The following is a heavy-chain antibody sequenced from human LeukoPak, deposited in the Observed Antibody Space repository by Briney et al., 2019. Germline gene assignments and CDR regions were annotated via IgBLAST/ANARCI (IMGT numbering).Heavy chain of an antibody. J-gene: IGHJ2*01. D-gene: IGHD3-10*01. CDR3: ARDLGPISLPLFGELSRRYWYFDL. Sequence: SETLSLTCTVSGGSISSGDYYWSWIRQPPGKGLEWIGYIYYSGSTYYNPSLKSRVTISVDTSKNQFSLQLSSVTAADTAVYYCARDLGPISLPLFGELSRRYWYFDLWGRGTLVTVSS. CDR1: GGSISSGDYY. V-gene: IGHV4-30-4*01. CDR2: IYYSGST.